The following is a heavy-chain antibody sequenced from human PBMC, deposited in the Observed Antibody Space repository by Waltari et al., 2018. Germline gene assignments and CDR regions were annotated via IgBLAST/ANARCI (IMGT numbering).Heavy chain of an antibody. Sequence: QVQLLQSGAEVKKPGASVKVSCTVSAYTLTELSMHWVRQAPGKGLEGRGGFDPEDGETIYAQKFQGRVTMTEDTSTDTAYMELSSLRSEDTAVYYCATDASTTIDRLAPEYWGQGTLVTVSS. V-gene: IGHV1-24*01. CDR3: ATDASTTIDRLAPEY. CDR2: FDPEDGET. J-gene: IGHJ4*02. CDR1: AYTLTELS. D-gene: IGHD5-12*01.